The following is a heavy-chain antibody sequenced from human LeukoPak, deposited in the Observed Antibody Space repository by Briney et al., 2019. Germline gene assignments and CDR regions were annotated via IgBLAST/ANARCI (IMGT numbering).Heavy chain of an antibody. Sequence: GGSLRLSCAASGFTFSSYAMSWVRQAPGKGLEWVSAISGSGGSTYYAESVKGRFTISRDNSKNTLYLQMNSLRAENTPPYYSAESSGDSSAAGTGTRRYFDYWGQGTLVTVSS. J-gene: IGHJ4*02. CDR1: GFTFSSYA. CDR2: ISGSGGST. D-gene: IGHD6-13*01. V-gene: IGHV3-23*01. CDR3: AESSGDSSAAGTGTRRYFDY.